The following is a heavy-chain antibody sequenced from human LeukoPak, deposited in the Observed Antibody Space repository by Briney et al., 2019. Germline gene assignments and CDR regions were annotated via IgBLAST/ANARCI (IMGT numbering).Heavy chain of an antibody. CDR2: ISSSSSTI. V-gene: IGHV3-48*01. J-gene: IGHJ4*02. CDR1: GFTFSSYS. Sequence: PGGSLRLFCAASGFTFSSYSMNWVRQAPGKGLQWVSYISSSSSTIYNADSVKGRFTISRDNSKNTLYLQMNSLRAEDTAVYYCAKDQAWLQPRGDCFDYWGQGTLVTVSS. D-gene: IGHD5-24*01. CDR3: AKDQAWLQPRGDCFDY.